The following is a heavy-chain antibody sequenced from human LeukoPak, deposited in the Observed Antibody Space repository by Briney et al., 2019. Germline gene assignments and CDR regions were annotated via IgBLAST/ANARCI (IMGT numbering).Heavy chain of an antibody. V-gene: IGHV3-23*01. Sequence: GGSLRLSCAASGFTFSSYAMSWVRQAPGKGLEWVSAISGSGGSTYYADSVEGRFTISRDNSKNTLYLQMNSLRAEDTAVYYCAKDKNDYVWGSYRSIDYWGQGTLVTVSS. CDR3: AKDKNDYVWGSYRSIDY. D-gene: IGHD3-16*02. CDR2: ISGSGGST. CDR1: GFTFSSYA. J-gene: IGHJ4*02.